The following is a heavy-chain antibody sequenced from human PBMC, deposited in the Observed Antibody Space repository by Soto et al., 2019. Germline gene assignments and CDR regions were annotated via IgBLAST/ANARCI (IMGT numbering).Heavy chain of an antibody. Sequence: GGSLRLSCTPSGFTFSSYSMNWVRQAPGKGLEWVSSISSSTYIFYADSVKGRFTISRDNAKNSLYLQMNSLRAEDTAVYYCARGLYCTSTTCYGFDAWGQGTMVTVSS. CDR2: ISSSTYI. V-gene: IGHV3-21*01. CDR1: GFTFSSYS. J-gene: IGHJ3*01. CDR3: ARGLYCTSTTCYGFDA. D-gene: IGHD2-2*01.